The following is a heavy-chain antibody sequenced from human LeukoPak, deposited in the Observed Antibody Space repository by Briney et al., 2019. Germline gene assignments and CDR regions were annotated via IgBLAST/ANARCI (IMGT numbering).Heavy chain of an antibody. CDR1: GFTFSDYY. CDR2: ISSSGSTI. CDR3: AKVRVGEYSSSSYYYYYYMDV. D-gene: IGHD6-6*01. J-gene: IGHJ6*03. V-gene: IGHV3-11*04. Sequence: GSLRLSCAASGFTFSDYYMSWIRQAPGKGLEWVSYISSSGSTIYYADSVKGRFTISRDNAKNSLYLQMNSLRAEDTAVYYCAKVRVGEYSSSSYYYYYYMDVWGKGTTVTVSS.